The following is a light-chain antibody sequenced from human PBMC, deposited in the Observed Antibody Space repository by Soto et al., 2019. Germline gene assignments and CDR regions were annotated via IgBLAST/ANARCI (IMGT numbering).Light chain of an antibody. CDR1: QSLVTN. Sequence: IVMTQSPATLSVSPGDRATLSCRASQSLVTNMAWYQQKPGQAPRLLIYGASIRATGVPARFTGSGSGTEFTLTINSLQSEDFAVYYCHQYNSGLRTFGRGIRVEV. CDR2: GAS. J-gene: IGKJ1*01. CDR3: HQYNSGLRT. V-gene: IGKV3-15*01.